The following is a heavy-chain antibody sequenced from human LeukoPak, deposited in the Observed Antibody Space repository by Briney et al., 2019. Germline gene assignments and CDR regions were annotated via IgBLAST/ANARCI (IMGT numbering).Heavy chain of an antibody. CDR1: GFTFSSYA. Sequence: GGSLRLSCAASGFTFSSYAMHWVRQAPGKGLEWVAVISYDGSNKYYADSVKGRFTISRDNSRNTLYLQMNSLRAEDTAVYYCARDAGEYYFDYWGQGTLVTVSS. V-gene: IGHV3-30*04. CDR3: ARDAGEYYFDY. J-gene: IGHJ4*02. CDR2: ISYDGSNK. D-gene: IGHD4-17*01.